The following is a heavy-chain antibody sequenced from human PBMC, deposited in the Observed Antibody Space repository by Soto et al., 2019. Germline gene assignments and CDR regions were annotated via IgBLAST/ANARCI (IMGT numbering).Heavy chain of an antibody. D-gene: IGHD6-19*01. CDR3: ARGVSSGWYTYYYYYGMDV. CDR2: MNPNSGNT. V-gene: IGHV1-8*01. J-gene: IGHJ6*02. Sequence: ASVKVSCKASGYTFTSYDINWVRQATGQGLEWMGWMNPNSGNTGYAQKFQGRVTMTRNTSISTAYMELSSLRSEDTAVYYCARGVSSGWYTYYYYYGMDVWGQGTTVTVSS. CDR1: GYTFTSYD.